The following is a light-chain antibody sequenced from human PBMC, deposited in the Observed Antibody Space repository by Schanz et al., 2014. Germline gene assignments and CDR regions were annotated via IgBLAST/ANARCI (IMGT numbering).Light chain of an antibody. CDR2: DAS. CDR3: QQYGSSPSWT. CDR1: QSVNSN. V-gene: IGKV3-15*01. J-gene: IGKJ1*01. Sequence: EIVMTQSPVTLSVSPGERATLSCRASQSVNSNLAWYQQKPGQAPRLLFYDASTRATGIPARFSGSGSGTDFTLTITSLEPEDFAVYYCQQYGSSPSWTFGQGTKVEIK.